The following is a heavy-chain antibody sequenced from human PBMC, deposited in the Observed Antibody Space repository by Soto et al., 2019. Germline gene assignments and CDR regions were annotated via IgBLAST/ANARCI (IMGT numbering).Heavy chain of an antibody. CDR2: VYISGST. J-gene: IGHJ3*02. Sequence: QVQLQESGPGLVKPSETLSLTCTVSGGSIGTHYWNWIRQPAGKGLEWIGRVYISGSTDYNPSVKSLVSLSVATSKNHFSLRLTSVTAADTAVYYCARDPRVTTVTGDAFEIWGQGIMVIVSS. CDR3: ARDPRVTTVTGDAFEI. V-gene: IGHV4-4*07. CDR1: GGSIGTHY. D-gene: IGHD4-17*01.